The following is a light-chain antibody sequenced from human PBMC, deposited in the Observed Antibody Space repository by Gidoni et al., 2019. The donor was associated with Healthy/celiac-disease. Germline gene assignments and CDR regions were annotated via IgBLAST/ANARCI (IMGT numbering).Light chain of an antibody. Sequence: EIVLTQSPGTLSLSPGERATLSCRASQSVSSSYLAWYQQKPGQAPRLLIYGASSRATGIPARFSGSGSGTDFTLTISRLEPEDFAVYYCQQYGSSAVGWFGQGTKVEIK. V-gene: IGKV3-20*01. J-gene: IGKJ1*01. CDR2: GAS. CDR3: QQYGSSAVGW. CDR1: QSVSSSY.